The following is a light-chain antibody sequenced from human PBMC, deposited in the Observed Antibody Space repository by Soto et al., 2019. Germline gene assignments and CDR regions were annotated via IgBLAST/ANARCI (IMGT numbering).Light chain of an antibody. CDR3: SSFTSDITYV. J-gene: IGLJ1*01. V-gene: IGLV2-14*01. CDR1: SGDVGGYNS. CDR2: DVT. Sequence: QSVLTQPASVSGSPGQSITISCTGTSGDVGGYNSVSWYRQDPGKAPKLMIYDVTNRPSGVSNRFSGSKSGNTASLTISGLQAEDEADYYCSSFTSDITYVFGTGTKATVL.